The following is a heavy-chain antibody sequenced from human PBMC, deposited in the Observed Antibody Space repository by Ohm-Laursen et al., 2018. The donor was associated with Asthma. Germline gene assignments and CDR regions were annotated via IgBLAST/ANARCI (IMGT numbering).Heavy chain of an antibody. V-gene: IGHV3-23*01. Sequence: SLRLSCAASGFTFSDSYMSWVRQAPGKGLEWVSTISGSAGSTYYADSVKGRFTNSRDNSKNTLYLQMNSLRAEDTALYYCAKDRGFNYGYGMDVWGQGTTVTVSS. CDR1: GFTFSDSY. CDR3: AKDRGFNYGYGMDV. J-gene: IGHJ6*02. D-gene: IGHD5-18*01. CDR2: ISGSAGST.